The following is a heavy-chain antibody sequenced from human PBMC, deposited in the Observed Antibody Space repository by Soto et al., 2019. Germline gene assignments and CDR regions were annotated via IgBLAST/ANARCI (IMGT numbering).Heavy chain of an antibody. V-gene: IGHV3-48*02. J-gene: IGHJ6*02. CDR2: IGVDSRTI. Sequence: GPLRLYFAASGLSLSNYNMDWVRQAPGKGLEWISYIGVDSRTIYYADSVKGRFTISRDNARNSLYLKLYILRDEDTAVFYCVRDWGRCYGMDVWGQGSTGTVSS. CDR1: GLSLSNYN. CDR3: VRDWGRCYGMDV. D-gene: IGHD3-16*01.